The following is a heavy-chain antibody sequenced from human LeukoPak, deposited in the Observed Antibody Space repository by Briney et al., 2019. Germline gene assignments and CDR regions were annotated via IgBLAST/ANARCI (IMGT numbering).Heavy chain of an antibody. CDR3: ARDSSTSCFDY. Sequence: GGSLRLSCAASGFTFSNYWMSWVRQAPGKGLEWVANIHQDGSEKYYVDSVKGRFTISRDNAKNSLYLQLNSLGAEDTAVYYCARDSSTSCFDYWGQGTLVTVSS. J-gene: IGHJ4*02. CDR2: IHQDGSEK. D-gene: IGHD2-2*01. V-gene: IGHV3-7*01. CDR1: GFTFSNYW.